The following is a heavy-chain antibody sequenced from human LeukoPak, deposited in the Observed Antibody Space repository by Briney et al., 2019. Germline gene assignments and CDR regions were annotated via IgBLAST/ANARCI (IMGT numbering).Heavy chain of an antibody. D-gene: IGHD3-22*01. V-gene: IGHV3-7*03. CDR2: IKQDGSEK. J-gene: IGHJ4*02. CDR1: GFTFSSYW. CDR3: ARDNPYSSGYYYYFDY. Sequence: GGSLRLSCAASGFTFSSYWMSWVRQAPGKGLEWVANIKQDGSEKYYVDSVKGRFTISRDNAKNSLYLQMNSLRAEDTAVYYCARDNPYSSGYYYYFDYWGQGTLVTVSS.